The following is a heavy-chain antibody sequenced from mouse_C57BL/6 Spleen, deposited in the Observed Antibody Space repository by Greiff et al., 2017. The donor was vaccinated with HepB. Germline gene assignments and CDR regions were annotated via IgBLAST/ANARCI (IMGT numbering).Heavy chain of an antibody. D-gene: IGHD1-1*01. Sequence: LLESGPELVKPGASVKISCKASGYSFTDYNMNWVKQSNGKSLEWIGVINPNYGTTSYNQKFKGKPTLTVDQSSSTAYMQLNSLTSEDSAVYYCATPGTTVVATDWYFDVWGTGTTVTVSS. CDR1: GYSFTDYN. CDR3: ATPGTTVVATDWYFDV. V-gene: IGHV1-39*01. J-gene: IGHJ1*03. CDR2: INPNYGTT.